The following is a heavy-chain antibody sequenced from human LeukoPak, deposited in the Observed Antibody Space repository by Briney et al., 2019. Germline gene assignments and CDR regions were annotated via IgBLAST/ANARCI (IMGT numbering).Heavy chain of an antibody. V-gene: IGHV1-69*05. Sequence: GSSVKVSCKASGGTFSSYAISWVRQAPGQGLEWMGRIIPIFGTANYAQKFQGRVTITTDESTSTAYMELSSLRSEDTAVYYCARDRYDSSGYYYPPRGNAFDIWGQGTLVTVSS. CDR3: ARDRYDSSGYYYPPRGNAFDI. CDR1: GGTFSSYA. CDR2: IIPIFGTA. D-gene: IGHD3-22*01. J-gene: IGHJ3*02.